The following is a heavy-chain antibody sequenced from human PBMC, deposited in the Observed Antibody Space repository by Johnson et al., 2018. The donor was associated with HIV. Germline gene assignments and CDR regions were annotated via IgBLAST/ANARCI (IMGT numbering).Heavy chain of an antibody. V-gene: IGHV3-33*08. CDR1: GFTFSSYG. CDR3: ARDLVVGATPDHDAFDI. CDR2: IRYDGSEK. Sequence: QVQLVESGGGVVQPGRSLRLSCAASGFTFSSYGMHWVRQAPGKGLEWVAFIRYDGSEKYYVDSVKGRFTISRDNAKNSLYLQMNSLRAEDTAVYYCARDLVVGATPDHDAFDIWGQGTMVTVSS. D-gene: IGHD1-26*01. J-gene: IGHJ3*02.